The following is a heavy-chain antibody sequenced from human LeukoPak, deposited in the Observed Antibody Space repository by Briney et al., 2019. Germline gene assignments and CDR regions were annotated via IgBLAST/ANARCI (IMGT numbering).Heavy chain of an antibody. V-gene: IGHV4-34*01. Sequence: SETLSLTCAVYGGSFSGYYWSWIRQPPGKGLEWIGEINHSGSTNYNPSLKSRVTISVDTSKNQFSLKLSSVTAADTAVYYCARGRQWLVQGYYYYYYYMGVWGKGTTVTVSS. D-gene: IGHD6-19*01. CDR2: INHSGST. CDR3: ARGRQWLVQGYYYYYYYMGV. J-gene: IGHJ6*03. CDR1: GGSFSGYY.